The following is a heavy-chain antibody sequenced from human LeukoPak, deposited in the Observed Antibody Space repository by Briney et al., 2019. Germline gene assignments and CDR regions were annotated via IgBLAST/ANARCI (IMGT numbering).Heavy chain of an antibody. Sequence: GGSLRLSCAASGFTFSSYWMSWVRQAPGKGLEWVANIKQDGSEKYYVDSVKGRFTIYRDNAKNSLYLQMNSLRAEDTAVYYCARSVGLRFLEWLLSTDDAFDIWGQGTMVTVSS. D-gene: IGHD3-3*01. CDR2: IKQDGSEK. V-gene: IGHV3-7*01. CDR3: ARSVGLRFLEWLLSTDDAFDI. J-gene: IGHJ3*02. CDR1: GFTFSSYW.